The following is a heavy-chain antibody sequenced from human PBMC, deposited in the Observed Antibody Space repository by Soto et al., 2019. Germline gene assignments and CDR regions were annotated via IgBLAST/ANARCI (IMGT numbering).Heavy chain of an antibody. CDR1: GFTFSSYA. CDR3: AKETAMVTCRRLNYYGMDV. J-gene: IGHJ6*02. D-gene: IGHD5-18*01. Sequence: EVQLLESGGGLVQPGGSLRLSCAASGFTFSSYAMSWVRQAPGKGLEWVSAISGSGGSTYYADSVKGRFTISRDNSKNTLYLQMNSLRAEDTAVYYCAKETAMVTCRRLNYYGMDVWGQGTTVTVSS. CDR2: ISGSGGST. V-gene: IGHV3-23*01.